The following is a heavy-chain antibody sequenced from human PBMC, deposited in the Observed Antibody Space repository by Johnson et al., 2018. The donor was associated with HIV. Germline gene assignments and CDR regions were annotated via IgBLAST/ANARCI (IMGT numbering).Heavy chain of an antibody. CDR1: GFTFSNNY. D-gene: IGHD1-7*01. CDR3: AKGLELGDNVRGLLGLRWAM. Sequence: VQLVESGGGVVQPGRSLRLSCAASGFTFSNNYINWVRQAPGKGLEWVSVIYSGDTTFYADSVKGRFTISTDNSKNTLYLQMNSLRAEDTAVYYCAKGLELGDNVRGLLGLRWAMWG. V-gene: IGHV3-66*02. J-gene: IGHJ1*01. CDR2: IYSGDTT.